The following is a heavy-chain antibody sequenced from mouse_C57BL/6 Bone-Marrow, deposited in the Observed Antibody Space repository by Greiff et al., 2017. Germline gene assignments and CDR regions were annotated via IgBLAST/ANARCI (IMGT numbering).Heavy chain of an antibody. J-gene: IGHJ2*01. Sequence: EVKLMESGGGLVQPGGSMKLSCVASGFTFSNYWMNWVRQSPEKGLEWVAQIRLKSDNYATHYAESVKGRFTISRDDSKSSVYLQMNNLRAEDTVIYYCTARQLRLPDDWGQGTTLTVSS. CDR1: GFTFSNYW. V-gene: IGHV6-3*01. CDR3: TARQLRLPDD. D-gene: IGHD3-2*02. CDR2: IRLKSDNYAT.